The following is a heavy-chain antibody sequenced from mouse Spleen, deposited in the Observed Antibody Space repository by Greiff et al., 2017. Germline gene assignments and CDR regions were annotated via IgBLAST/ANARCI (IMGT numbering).Heavy chain of an antibody. CDR3: ARTGLPPTGFDV. J-gene: IGHJ1*03. V-gene: IGHV1-61*01. D-gene: IGHD5-5*01. CDR1: GYTFTSYW. Sequence: QVQLQQPGAELVRPGSSVKLSCKASGYTFTSYWMDWVKQRPGQGLEWIGNIYPSDSETHYNQKFKDKATLTVDKPSSTAYMQLSSLTSEDSAVYYCARTGLPPTGFDVWGTGTTVTVSS. CDR2: IYPSDSET.